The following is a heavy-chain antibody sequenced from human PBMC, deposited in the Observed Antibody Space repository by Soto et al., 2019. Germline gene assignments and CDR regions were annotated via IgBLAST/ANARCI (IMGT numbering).Heavy chain of an antibody. D-gene: IGHD5-18*01. J-gene: IGHJ6*02. CDR3: AKGPRRARYSYGYGYYYYYYGMDV. CDR2: ISWDGGST. V-gene: IGHV3-43*01. Sequence: GGSLRLSCAASGFTFDDYTMHWVRQAPGKGLEWVSLISWDGGSTYYADSVKGRFTISRDNSKNSLYLQMNSLRTEDTALYYCAKGPRRARYSYGYGYYYYYYGMDVWGQGTTVTVSS. CDR1: GFTFDDYT.